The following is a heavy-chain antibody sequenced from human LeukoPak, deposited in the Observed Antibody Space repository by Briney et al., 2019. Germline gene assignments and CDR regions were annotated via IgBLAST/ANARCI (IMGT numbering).Heavy chain of an antibody. J-gene: IGHJ4*02. V-gene: IGHV3-30*04. D-gene: IGHD6-19*01. CDR2: ISYDGPNK. Sequence: GGSLRLSCAASGFTFSTYAMHWVRQAPGKGLEWVAAISYDGPNKRYADSVKGRFTISRDNSKNTLYLQMNSLRAEDTAVYYCARGLRIAVAGYIDYWGQGTLVTVSS. CDR1: GFTFSTYA. CDR3: ARGLRIAVAGYIDY.